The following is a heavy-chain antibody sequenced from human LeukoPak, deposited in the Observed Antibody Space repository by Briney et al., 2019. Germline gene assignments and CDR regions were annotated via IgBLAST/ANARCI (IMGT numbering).Heavy chain of an antibody. CDR3: ARDLYVAAAGTLDY. V-gene: IGHV1-18*01. J-gene: IGHJ4*02. D-gene: IGHD6-13*01. Sequence: ASVKVSCKASGYTFTSYGISWVRQAPGQGLEWMGWISACNGNTNYAQKLQGRVTMTTDTSTSTAYMELRSLRSDDTAVYYCARDLYVAAAGTLDYWGQGTLVTVSS. CDR1: GYTFTSYG. CDR2: ISACNGNT.